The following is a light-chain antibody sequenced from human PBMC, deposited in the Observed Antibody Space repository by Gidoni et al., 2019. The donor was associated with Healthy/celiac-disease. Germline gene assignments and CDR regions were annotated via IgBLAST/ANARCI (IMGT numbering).Light chain of an antibody. CDR3: SSYTSSSTWV. V-gene: IGLV2-14*01. Sequence: QSALTQPASVSGSPGQSITISCTGPSSDVGGYNYVSWYQQHPGKAPKLMIYEVSNRPSGVSNRFSGSKSGNPASLTISGLQAEDEADYYCSSYTSSSTWVFGGGTKLPVL. CDR1: SSDVGGYNY. J-gene: IGLJ3*02. CDR2: EVS.